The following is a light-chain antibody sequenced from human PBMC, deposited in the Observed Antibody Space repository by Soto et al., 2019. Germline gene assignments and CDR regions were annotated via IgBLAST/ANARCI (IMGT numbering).Light chain of an antibody. CDR1: SSNIGNKY. Sequence: QPVLTQPPSVSAAPGQKVTISCSGTSSNIGNKYVFWSQQLPGTAPKLLIYDNDKRPSGIPDRFSGSKSGTSATLDITGLQTGDEADYYCGSCDDSLSAGVVFGGGTKLTGL. CDR2: DND. J-gene: IGLJ3*02. CDR3: GSCDDSLSAGVV. V-gene: IGLV1-51*01.